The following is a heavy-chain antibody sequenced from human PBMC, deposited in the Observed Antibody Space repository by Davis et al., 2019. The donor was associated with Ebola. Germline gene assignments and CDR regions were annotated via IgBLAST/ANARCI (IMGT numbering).Heavy chain of an antibody. V-gene: IGHV3-23*01. CDR1: GFVFSSYV. Sequence: GGFLRLSCAASGFVFSSYVMSWVRRAPGKGLEWVSTIGLSADTYYADSVKGRFTISRDNSRNTLHLQMDSLRVDDTAIYYCAKDTSNVWFDVWGQGTMVTVSS. CDR2: IGLSADT. J-gene: IGHJ3*01. D-gene: IGHD6-19*01. CDR3: AKDTSNVWFDV.